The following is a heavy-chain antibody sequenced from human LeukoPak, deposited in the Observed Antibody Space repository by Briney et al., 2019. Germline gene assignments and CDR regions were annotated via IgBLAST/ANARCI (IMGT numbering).Heavy chain of an antibody. J-gene: IGHJ4*02. Sequence: GASVTVSCKVSGYTLTELSMHWVRQAPGKGLELMGGFDPEDGETIYAQKFQGRVTMTEDTSTDTAYMELSSLRSEDTAVYYCATDYPLDWNDEQAFDYWGQGTLVTVSS. CDR3: ATDYPLDWNDEQAFDY. D-gene: IGHD1-1*01. V-gene: IGHV1-24*01. CDR2: FDPEDGET. CDR1: GYTLTELS.